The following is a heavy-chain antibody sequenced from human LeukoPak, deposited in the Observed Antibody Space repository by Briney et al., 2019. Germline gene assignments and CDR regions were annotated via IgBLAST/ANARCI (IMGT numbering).Heavy chain of an antibody. D-gene: IGHD2-2*01. J-gene: IGHJ5*02. V-gene: IGHV4-4*07. Sequence: SENLSLTXTVSGGSISSYYWSWIRQPAGKGLEWIGRIYTSGSTNYNPSLNSRVTMSVDTSKNQFSLKLSSVTAADTAVYYCARERLVVVVPAANLNWFDPWGQGTLVTVSS. CDR2: IYTSGST. CDR3: ARERLVVVVPAANLNWFDP. CDR1: GGSISSYY.